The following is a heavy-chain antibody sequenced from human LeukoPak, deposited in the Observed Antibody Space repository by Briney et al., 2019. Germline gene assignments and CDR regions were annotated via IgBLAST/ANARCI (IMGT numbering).Heavy chain of an antibody. J-gene: IGHJ4*02. V-gene: IGHV3-23*01. Sequence: GGSLRLSCAASGFTFSSYWMHWVRQAPGKGLVWVSSIISSGDVTYYADSLKGRFTISRDNSKNMVYLQMDSLGDEDSAVYYCAKNAGYSYGLYYFDYWGQGTLVTVSS. CDR2: IISSGDVT. D-gene: IGHD5-18*01. CDR3: AKNAGYSYGLYYFDY. CDR1: GFTFSSYW.